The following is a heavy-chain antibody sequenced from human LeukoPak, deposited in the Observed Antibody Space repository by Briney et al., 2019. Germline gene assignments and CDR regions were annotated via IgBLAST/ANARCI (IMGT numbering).Heavy chain of an antibody. CDR1: SGSISSSSYY. CDR2: IYYSGST. Sequence: PSETLSLTCTVSSGSISSSSYYWGWIRQPQGKGLEWIGSIYYSGSTYYNPSLKSRVTISVDTSKNQFSLKLSSVTAADTAVYYCARHRPRSYYYDSSGYRGPFIFDIWGQGTMVTVSS. D-gene: IGHD3-22*01. J-gene: IGHJ3*02. V-gene: IGHV4-39*01. CDR3: ARHRPRSYYYDSSGYRGPFIFDI.